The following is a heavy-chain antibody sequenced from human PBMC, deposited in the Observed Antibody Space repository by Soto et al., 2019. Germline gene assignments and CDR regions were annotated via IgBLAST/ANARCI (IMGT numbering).Heavy chain of an antibody. D-gene: IGHD3-3*01. V-gene: IGHV3-23*01. Sequence: EVQLLESGGGLVQPGGSLRLSCAASGFTFSSHAMSWVRQAPGKGLEWVSAISGSGGSTYYAYSGKGRFTISRDNSKITLYLQMNSLRAEDTAVYYCAKEGRFLESSVWFDPWGQGTLVTVSS. CDR3: AKEGRFLESSVWFDP. CDR2: ISGSGGST. J-gene: IGHJ5*02. CDR1: GFTFSSHA.